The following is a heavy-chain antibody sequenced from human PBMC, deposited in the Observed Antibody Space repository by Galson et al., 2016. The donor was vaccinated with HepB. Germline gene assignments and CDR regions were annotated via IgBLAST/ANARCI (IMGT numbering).Heavy chain of an antibody. V-gene: IGHV3-74*01. J-gene: IGHJ5*02. CDR3: ERDHSVVLTTAYNWFDP. Sequence: SLRLSCAASGFAFGSHWMHWVRQVPGKGLVWVSRINSDGTISNYADSVKGRFTISRDNAKNTLYLQMNSLRVEDTAVYYCERDHSVVLTTAYNWFDPWGQGTLVTVSS. CDR2: INSDGTIS. CDR1: GFAFGSHW. D-gene: IGHD4-23*01.